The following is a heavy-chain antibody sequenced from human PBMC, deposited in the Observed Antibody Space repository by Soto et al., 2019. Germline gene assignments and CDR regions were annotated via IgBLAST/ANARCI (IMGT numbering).Heavy chain of an antibody. CDR2: IYSGGST. CDR1: GFTVSSNY. J-gene: IGHJ4*02. CDR3: ARSYCSGGSCYFDY. V-gene: IGHV3-66*01. D-gene: IGHD2-15*01. Sequence: HPGGSLRLSCAASGFTVSSNYMSWVRQAPGKGLEWVSVIYSGGSTYYADSVKGRFTISRDNSKNTLYLQVNSLRAEDTAVYYCARSYCSGGSCYFDYWGQGTLVTVSS.